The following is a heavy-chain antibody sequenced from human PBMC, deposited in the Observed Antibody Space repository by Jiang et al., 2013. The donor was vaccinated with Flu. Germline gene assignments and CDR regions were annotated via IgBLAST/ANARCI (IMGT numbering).Heavy chain of an antibody. Sequence: GAEVKKPGESLRISCKGSGYSFTSYWISWVRQMPGKGLEWMGRIDPSDSYTNYSPSFQGHVTISADKSISTAYLQWSSLKASDTAMYYCARRELRYCSSTSCLRNWYFDLWGRGTLVTVSS. V-gene: IGHV5-10-1*01. CDR3: ARRELRYCSSTSCLRNWYFDL. CDR1: GYSFTSYW. CDR2: IDPSDSYT. D-gene: IGHD2-2*01. J-gene: IGHJ2*01.